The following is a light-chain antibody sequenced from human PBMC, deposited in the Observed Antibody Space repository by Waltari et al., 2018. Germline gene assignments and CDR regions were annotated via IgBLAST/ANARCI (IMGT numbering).Light chain of an antibody. Sequence: TQDPAVSVALGQTVSLTCQGDSLRRYYASWYQQRPGQAPFLVMYDKNSRPSGVPDRFSASSADNTASLTITGAQAEDEAYYYCHSRDASGVGGAFGGGTKLTVL. CDR1: SLRRYY. J-gene: IGLJ2*01. CDR2: DKN. CDR3: HSRDASGVGGA. V-gene: IGLV3-19*01.